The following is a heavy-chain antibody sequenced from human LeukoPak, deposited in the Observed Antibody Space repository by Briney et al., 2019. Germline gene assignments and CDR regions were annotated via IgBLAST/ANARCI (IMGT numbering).Heavy chain of an antibody. CDR1: GASISSFY. V-gene: IGHV4-4*07. J-gene: IGHJ4*02. Sequence: SETLSLTCTVSGASISSFYWNWIRQPADKGLEWIGRIYTTGGSDYNPSLKSRVTMSLDTSTNQFSLKLMSVTAADTAVYYCTRDRWRLGGEFDYWGQGTLISVSS. CDR2: IYTTGGS. CDR3: TRDRWRLGGEFDY. D-gene: IGHD3-16*01.